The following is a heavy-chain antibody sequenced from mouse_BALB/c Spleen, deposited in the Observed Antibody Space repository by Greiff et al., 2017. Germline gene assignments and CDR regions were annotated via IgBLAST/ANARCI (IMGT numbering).Heavy chain of an antibody. V-gene: IGHV1-69*02. CDR1: GYTFTSYW. D-gene: IGHD2-1*01. J-gene: IGHJ3*01. CDR3: TRDGNFPFAY. Sequence: VQLQQPGAELVKPGASVKLSCKASGYTFTSYWMHWVKQRPGQGLEWIGEIDPSDSYTNYNQKFKGKATLTVDKSSSTAYMQLSSLTSEDSAVYYCTRDGNFPFAYWGQGTLVTVSA. CDR2: IDPSDSYT.